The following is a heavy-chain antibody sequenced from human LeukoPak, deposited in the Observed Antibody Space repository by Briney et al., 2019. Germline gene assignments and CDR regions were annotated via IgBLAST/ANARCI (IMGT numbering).Heavy chain of an antibody. V-gene: IGHV1-2*04. J-gene: IGHJ3*02. Sequence: GASVKVSCKASGYTFTDYYIHWVRQAPGQGLEWMGWINPNSGGTNYAQKFQGWVTMTRDTSISTAYMELSRLRSDDTAVYYCGLVGATTNGCDDAFDIWGQGTLVTVSS. CDR3: GLVGATTNGCDDAFDI. CDR1: GYTFTDYY. CDR2: INPNSGGT. D-gene: IGHD1-26*01.